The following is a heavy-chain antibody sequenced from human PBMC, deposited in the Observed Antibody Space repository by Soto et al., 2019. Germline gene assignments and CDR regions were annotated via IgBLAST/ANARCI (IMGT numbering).Heavy chain of an antibody. CDR3: ANAPSYCSGGSCYYFDY. D-gene: IGHD2-15*01. V-gene: IGHV3-30*18. CDR2: ISYDGSNK. Sequence: GGSLRLSCAASGFTFSSYGMHWVRQAPGKGLEWVAVISYDGSNKYYADSVKGRFTISRDNSKNTLYLQMNSLRAEDTAVYYCANAPSYCSGGSCYYFDYWGQGTLVTVSS. CDR1: GFTFSSYG. J-gene: IGHJ4*02.